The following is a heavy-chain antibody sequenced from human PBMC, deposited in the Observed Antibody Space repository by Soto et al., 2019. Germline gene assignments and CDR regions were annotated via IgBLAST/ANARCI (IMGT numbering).Heavy chain of an antibody. J-gene: IGHJ6*02. V-gene: IGHV1-8*01. CDR1: GYTFTSYD. Sequence: ASVKVSCKASGYTFTSYDINWVRQATGQGLEWMGWMNPNSGNTGYAQKFQGRVTMTRNTSISTAYMELSSLRSEDMAVYYCARVGRIQLWFSNYYYGMDVWGQGTTVTVSS. CDR2: MNPNSGNT. CDR3: ARVGRIQLWFSNYYYGMDV. D-gene: IGHD5-18*01.